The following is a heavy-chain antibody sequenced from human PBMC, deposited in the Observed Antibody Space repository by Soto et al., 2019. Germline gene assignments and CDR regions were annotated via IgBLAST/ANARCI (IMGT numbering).Heavy chain of an antibody. Sequence: EVQLLESGGDLVQPGGSLRLSCAASGFIFRSYAMSWVRQAPGKGLEWVSGTSGSGGNTYYADSVRGRFTISRDNPKNTLYLLMNNLRAEDTAVYYCAKSKGLVPAAIHDSYGSGRYYENDSWGQGTLVTVSS. CDR2: TSGSGGNT. CDR1: GFIFRSYA. CDR3: AKSKGLVPAAIHDSYGSGRYYENDS. J-gene: IGHJ4*02. D-gene: IGHD3-10*01. V-gene: IGHV3-23*01.